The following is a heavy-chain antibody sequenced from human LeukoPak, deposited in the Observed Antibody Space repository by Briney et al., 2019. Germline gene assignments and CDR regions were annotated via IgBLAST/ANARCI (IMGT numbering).Heavy chain of an antibody. Sequence: GGSLRLSCAASGFTFSSYWMSWVRQAPGKGLEWVANIKQDGSEKYYVDSVKGRFTISRDNAKNSLYLQMYSLRAEDTAVYYCARDQDNSDFDYWGQGTLVTVSS. CDR1: GFTFSSYW. V-gene: IGHV3-7*01. CDR3: ARDQDNSDFDY. J-gene: IGHJ4*02. D-gene: IGHD1-20*01. CDR2: IKQDGSEK.